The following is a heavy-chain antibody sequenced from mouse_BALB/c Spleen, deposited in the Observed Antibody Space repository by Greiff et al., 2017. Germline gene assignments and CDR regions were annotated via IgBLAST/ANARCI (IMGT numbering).Heavy chain of an antibody. J-gene: IGHJ4*01. Sequence: EVQLQESGGGLVKPGGSLKLSCAASGFTFSDYYMYWVRQTPEKRLEWVATISDGGSYTYYPDSVKGRFTISRDNAKNNLYLQMSSLKSEDTAMYYCARRGNYEYYYAMDYWGQGTSVTVSS. CDR1: GFTFSDYY. CDR2: ISDGGSYT. CDR3: ARRGNYEYYYAMDY. V-gene: IGHV5-4*02. D-gene: IGHD2-1*01.